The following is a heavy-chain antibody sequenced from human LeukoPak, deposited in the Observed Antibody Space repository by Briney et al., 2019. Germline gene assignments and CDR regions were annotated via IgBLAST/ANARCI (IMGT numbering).Heavy chain of an antibody. D-gene: IGHD2-2*01. CDR1: GYTFTGYY. J-gene: IGHJ6*03. CDR3: ARGPGGVVPAAMSYYYYYMDV. CDR2: INPNSGGT. Sequence: EASVKVSCKASGYTFTGYYMHWVRQAPGQGLEWMGWINPNSGGTNYAQKFQGRVTMTRDTSISTAYMELSRLRSDDTAVYYCARGPGGVVPAAMSYYYYYMDVWGKGTTVTVSS. V-gene: IGHV1-2*02.